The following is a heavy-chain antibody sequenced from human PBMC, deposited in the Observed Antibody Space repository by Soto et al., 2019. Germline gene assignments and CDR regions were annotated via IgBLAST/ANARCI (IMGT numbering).Heavy chain of an antibody. J-gene: IGHJ3*02. CDR2: ISSSGNTK. CDR3: ARSLHWGGFDI. Sequence: QVQLVESGGGLVRPGGSLRLSCAASGFPFSDYMTWIRQTPGQGLEWLSYISSSGNTKYYTDSVKGRFTISRDNSQKSLFLQMNSLGAEDTAIYYCARSLHWGGFDIWGQGTVVTVSS. V-gene: IGHV3-11*01. D-gene: IGHD2-21*01. CDR1: GFPFSDY.